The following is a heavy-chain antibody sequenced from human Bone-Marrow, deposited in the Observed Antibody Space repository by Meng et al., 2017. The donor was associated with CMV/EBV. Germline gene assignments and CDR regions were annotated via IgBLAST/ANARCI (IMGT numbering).Heavy chain of an antibody. D-gene: IGHD3-3*01. CDR1: GFPFISYA. CDR2: ISFDGSRQ. J-gene: IGHJ6*02. CDR3: ARAVEWLLEDYYYYGMDV. Sequence: GESLKISCVASGFPFISYAMHWVRQTPGKGLEWVAAISFDGSRQYYPDSVKGRFTISRDNFNNTLFLQMNSLRNEDTAVYFCARAVEWLLEDYYYYGMDVWGQGTTVTVSS. V-gene: IGHV3-30-3*01.